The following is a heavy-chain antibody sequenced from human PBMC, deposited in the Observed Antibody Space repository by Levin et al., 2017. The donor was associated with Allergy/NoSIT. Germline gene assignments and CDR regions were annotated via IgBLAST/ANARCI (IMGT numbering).Heavy chain of an antibody. CDR2: ISGSGGST. Sequence: GGSLRLSCAASGFTFSSYAMSWVRQAPGKGLEWVSAISGSGGSTYYADSVKGRFTISRDNSKNTLYLQMNSLRAEDTAVYYCAKDHPREVPLFGLENDGMDVWGQGTTVTVSS. CDR1: GFTFSSYA. V-gene: IGHV3-23*01. D-gene: IGHD1-1*01. CDR3: AKDHPREVPLFGLENDGMDV. J-gene: IGHJ6*02.